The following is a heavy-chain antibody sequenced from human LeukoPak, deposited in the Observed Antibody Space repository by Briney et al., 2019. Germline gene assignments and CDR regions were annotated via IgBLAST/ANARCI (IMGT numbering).Heavy chain of an antibody. CDR1: GYTSTGYY. D-gene: IGHD5-18*01. V-gene: IGHV1-2*02. J-gene: IGHJ6*02. Sequence: ASVKVSCKASGYTSTGYYMHWVRQAPGQGLEWMGWINPNSGGTNYAQKFQGRVTMTRDTSISTAYMELSRLRSDDTAVYYCARDERGYSYGPYYYYGMDVWGQGTTVTVSS. CDR3: ARDERGYSYGPYYYYGMDV. CDR2: INPNSGGT.